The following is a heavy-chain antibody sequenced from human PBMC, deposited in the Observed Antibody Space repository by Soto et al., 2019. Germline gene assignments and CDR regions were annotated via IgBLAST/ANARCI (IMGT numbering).Heavy chain of an antibody. CDR1: GGSISSSSCY. Sequence: PSETLSLTGAVSGGSISSSSCYWGWIRQPPGKGLEWIGSIYYSGSTYYNPSLKSRVTISVDTSKNQFSLKLSSVTAADTAVYYCASEDYYGSGSSGIWFDPWGQGTLVTVSS. CDR2: IYYSGST. CDR3: ASEDYYGSGSSGIWFDP. D-gene: IGHD3-10*01. J-gene: IGHJ5*02. V-gene: IGHV4-39*01.